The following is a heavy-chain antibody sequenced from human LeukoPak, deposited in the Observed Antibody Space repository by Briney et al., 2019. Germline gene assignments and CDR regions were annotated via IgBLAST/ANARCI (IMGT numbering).Heavy chain of an antibody. CDR1: GGSISSYY. V-gene: IGHV4-59*08. J-gene: IGHJ3*02. CDR2: IYYSGST. CDR3: AGHFYLATYYYDSSSAFDI. Sequence: SETLSLTCTVSGGSISSYYWSWIRQPPGKGLEWIGYIYYSGSTNYNPSLKSRVTISVDASKNQFSLKLSSVTAADTAVYYCAGHFYLATYYYDSSSAFDIWGQGTMVTVSS. D-gene: IGHD3-22*01.